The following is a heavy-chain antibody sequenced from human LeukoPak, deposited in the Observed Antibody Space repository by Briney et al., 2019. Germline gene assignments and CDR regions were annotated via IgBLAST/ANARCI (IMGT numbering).Heavy chain of an antibody. J-gene: IGHJ5*02. CDR1: GFTFRSYW. Sequence: GGSLRLSCVASGFTFRSYWMSWVRQAPGKGLEWGANIKQDGSEKYYVDSVKGRFTISRDNAENSVYLEMNSLRAEDTAVYHCARTTGALPFDLWGQGTLVTVSP. CDR2: IKQDGSEK. D-gene: IGHD1-26*01. V-gene: IGHV3-7*01. CDR3: ARTTGALPFDL.